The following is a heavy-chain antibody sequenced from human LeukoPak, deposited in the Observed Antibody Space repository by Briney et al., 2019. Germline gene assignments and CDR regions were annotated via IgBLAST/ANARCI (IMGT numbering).Heavy chain of an antibody. CDR2: IYRSGIT. J-gene: IGHJ5*02. V-gene: IGHV4-59*02. D-gene: IGHD7-27*01. Sequence: SETLSLTCTVSGYSVSSDYWRWGLQPPGKGLEWIGFIYRSGITSYNPSLKSRVTISIDTSKNDSSLNLTYAPAADTAAYSCARQPSDWGAYNWFDPWGHGTLVTVSS. CDR3: ARQPSDWGAYNWFDP. CDR1: GYSVSSDY.